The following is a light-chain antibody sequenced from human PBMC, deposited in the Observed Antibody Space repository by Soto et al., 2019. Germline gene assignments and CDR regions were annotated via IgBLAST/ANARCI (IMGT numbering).Light chain of an antibody. CDR2: EAS. Sequence: DIQMTQSPSSLSASVGDRVTITCRASQSITTYLNWFQQKPGKAPKFLISEASNLQSGVPPRFTGSRSGTDFTLTITTLQPKDFAIYHCHQRYSTPITFGEGKKVEI. CDR3: HQRYSTPIT. J-gene: IGKJ4*01. CDR1: QSITTY. V-gene: IGKV1-39*01.